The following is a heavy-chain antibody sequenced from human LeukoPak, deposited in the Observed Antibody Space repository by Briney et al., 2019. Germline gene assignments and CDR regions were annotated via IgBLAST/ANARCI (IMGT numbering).Heavy chain of an antibody. Sequence: PGGSLRLSCAASGFTFDDYAMHWVRQGPGKGLEWVSLINWDGSSTYHADSVKGRFTISRDNSKNSLYLQMNSLSAEDTAFYYCAKDSSYFYDNSGYLEIDYWGQGTLVTVSS. D-gene: IGHD3-22*01. CDR1: GFTFDDYA. CDR2: INWDGSST. J-gene: IGHJ4*02. CDR3: AKDSSYFYDNSGYLEIDY. V-gene: IGHV3-43D*04.